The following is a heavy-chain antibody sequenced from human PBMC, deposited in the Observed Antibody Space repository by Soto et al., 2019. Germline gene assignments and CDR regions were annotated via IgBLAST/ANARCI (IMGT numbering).Heavy chain of an antibody. CDR1: GFTCSVYA. CDR3: AKALYGGFTY. CDR2: ISGSGDST. V-gene: IGHV3-23*01. J-gene: IGHJ4*02. D-gene: IGHD3-10*01. Sequence: EVRLLESGGGLVQPGGSLRLSCAASGFTCSVYAMSWVRQAPGKGLEWVSGISGSGDSTHYADSVKGRFTVSRDNSKSMLYLQTNSLRAEYTAIYYCAKALYGGFTYWGQGTLVTVSS.